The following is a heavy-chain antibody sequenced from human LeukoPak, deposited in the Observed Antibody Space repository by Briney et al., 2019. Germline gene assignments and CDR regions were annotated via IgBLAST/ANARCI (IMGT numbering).Heavy chain of an antibody. CDR2: INAGNGNT. V-gene: IGHV1-3*01. CDR3: ARDRYPYYYYGMDV. Sequence: ASVKVSCKASGYTFTTYAMHWVRQAPGQRLEWMGWINAGNGNTKYSQKFQGRVTITRDTSASTAYMELSSLRSEDTAVYYCARDRYPYYYYGMDVWGQGTTVIVSS. J-gene: IGHJ6*02. CDR1: GYTFTTYA. D-gene: IGHD3-16*02.